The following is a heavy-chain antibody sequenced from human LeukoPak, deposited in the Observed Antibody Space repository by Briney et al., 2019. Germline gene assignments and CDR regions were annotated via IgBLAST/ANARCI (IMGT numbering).Heavy chain of an antibody. Sequence: SQTLALTCTVSVGSISSGGYYWSWIRQHPGKGLEWIGYIYSSGSTYYNPSRKSRVTISVDTSKTQFSLKLSSVTAADTAVYYCAREGVAYSSSSGPAYWGQGTLVTVSS. CDR1: VGSISSGGYY. D-gene: IGHD6-6*01. CDR2: IYSSGST. CDR3: AREGVAYSSSSGPAY. J-gene: IGHJ4*02. V-gene: IGHV4-31*03.